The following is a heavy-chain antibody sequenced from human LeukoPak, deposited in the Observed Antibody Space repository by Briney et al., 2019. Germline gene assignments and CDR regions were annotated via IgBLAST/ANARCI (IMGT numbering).Heavy chain of an antibody. CDR1: RFTFSSYA. D-gene: IGHD5-18*01. CDR2: ISGSGDTT. CDR3: AKDMRYSYGYPDAFDI. J-gene: IGHJ3*02. Sequence: PGGSLRLPCAASRFTFSSYAMSWVRQAPGKGLEWVSAISGSGDTTYYADSVKGRFTISRDNSKNTLYLQMNSLRAEDTAVCYCAKDMRYSYGYPDAFDIWGQGTMVTVSS. V-gene: IGHV3-23*01.